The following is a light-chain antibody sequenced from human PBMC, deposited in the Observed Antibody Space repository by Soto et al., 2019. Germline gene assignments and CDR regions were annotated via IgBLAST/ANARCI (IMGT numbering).Light chain of an antibody. CDR1: HSISSY. V-gene: IGKV3-11*01. Sequence: EVVLTQSPATLSLSPGERATLSCRASHSISSYVAWYQQKPGQSASLLISDTSNRATGIPARFSGSGTGTAFTLTTSSLEPVDFVVYYCQQRSNWPATFGQGTKLEIK. CDR3: QQRSNWPAT. CDR2: DTS. J-gene: IGKJ2*01.